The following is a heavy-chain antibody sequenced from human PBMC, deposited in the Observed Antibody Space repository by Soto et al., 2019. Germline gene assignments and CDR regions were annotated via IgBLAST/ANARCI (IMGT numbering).Heavy chain of an antibody. CDR2: RHHSGST. CDR3: ARAGLARIPIFAVVAPYGMDV. D-gene: IGHD3-3*01. V-gene: IGHV4-38-2*01. CDR1: GYSISSGYY. J-gene: IGHJ6*02. Sequence: SETLSLTCAVSGYSISSGYYWGWIRQPPGKGLEWIGSRHHSGSTYYNPSLKSRVTISVDASKKQFSLKLHSVTAADTAVYYCARAGLARIPIFAVVAPYGMDVWGQGTTVTVSS.